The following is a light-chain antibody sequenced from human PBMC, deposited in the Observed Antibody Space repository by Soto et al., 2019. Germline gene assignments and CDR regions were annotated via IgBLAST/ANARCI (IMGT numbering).Light chain of an antibody. CDR2: GTS. CDR3: QQYGSSPKT. Sequence: EIVLTQSPGTLSLSPGQRATLSYRASQSIRSGNLAWYQQKPGQAPRLLIYGTSNRATGIPDRFSGGGSGTDFTLTIIRLEREDFAVYYCQQYGSSPKTFGQGTKVVMK. V-gene: IGKV3-20*01. J-gene: IGKJ1*01. CDR1: QSIRSGN.